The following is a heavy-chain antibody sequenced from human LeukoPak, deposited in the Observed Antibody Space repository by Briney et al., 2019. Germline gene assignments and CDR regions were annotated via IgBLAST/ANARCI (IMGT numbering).Heavy chain of an antibody. CDR2: INAGNGNT. Sequence: ASVKVSCKASGYTSTSYAMHWMRQAPGQRLEWMGWINAGNGNTKYSQKFQGRVTITRDTSASTAYMELSSLRSEDTAVYYCARDSIYGDYYFDYWGQGTLVTVSS. CDR3: ARDSIYGDYYFDY. CDR1: GYTSTSYA. J-gene: IGHJ4*02. V-gene: IGHV1-3*01. D-gene: IGHD4-17*01.